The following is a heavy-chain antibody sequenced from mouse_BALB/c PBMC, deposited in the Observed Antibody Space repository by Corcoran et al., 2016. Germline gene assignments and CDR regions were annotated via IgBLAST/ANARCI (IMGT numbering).Heavy chain of an antibody. CDR1: GYTFTNYG. CDR3: ARWEYGNYN. Sequence: QIQLVQSGPELKKPGETVKISCKASGYTFTNYGMNWVKQAPGKGLKWMGWINTYTGEPTYADDFKGRFAFSLETSASTAYLQINNLKNEDTATYFCARWEYGNYNWGQGTTLTVSS. D-gene: IGHD2-10*02. J-gene: IGHJ2*01. CDR2: INTYTGEP. V-gene: IGHV9-3-1*01.